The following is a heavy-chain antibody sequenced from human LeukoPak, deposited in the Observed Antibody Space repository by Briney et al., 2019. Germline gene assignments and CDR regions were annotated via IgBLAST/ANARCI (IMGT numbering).Heavy chain of an antibody. V-gene: IGHV4-34*01. CDR2: INHRGSS. D-gene: IGHD2-15*01. CDR3: ARGSSFDGYCSAGACDAGYYDA. J-gene: IGHJ5*02. Sequence: SETLSLTCAVYGESFSAYFWNWIRQAPGKPLEYIGEINHRGSSHYNPSLKTRVTLSVDTSKNQFSLRLASVTAADTAVYFCARGSSFDGYCSAGACDAGYYDAWGQGTPVTVSS. CDR1: GESFSAYF.